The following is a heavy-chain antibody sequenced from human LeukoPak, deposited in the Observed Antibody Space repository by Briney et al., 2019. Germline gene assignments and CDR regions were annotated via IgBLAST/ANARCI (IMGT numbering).Heavy chain of an antibody. CDR3: AREAHYGGNPVTYGMDV. Sequence: GGSLRLSCAASGFTFSDYYMSWIRQAPGKGLEWVSYISSSGSTIYYADSVKGRFTISRDNAKNSLYLQMNSLRAEETAVYYCAREAHYGGNPVTYGMDVWGQGTTVTVSS. CDR2: ISSSGSTI. V-gene: IGHV3-11*01. D-gene: IGHD4-23*01. J-gene: IGHJ6*02. CDR1: GFTFSDYY.